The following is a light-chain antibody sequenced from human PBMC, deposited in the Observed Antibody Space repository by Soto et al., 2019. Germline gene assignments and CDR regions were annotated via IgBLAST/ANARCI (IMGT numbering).Light chain of an antibody. CDR3: QQYGNSPIT. Sequence: EIVLTQSPGTLSLSPGERATLSCRASQSVSRSYLAWYQQKPGQAPRLLIYGASSRATGIPDRFGGSGSGTDFTLTISSLEPEDFAVYYCQQYGNSPITFGQGTRLEIK. V-gene: IGKV3-20*01. CDR1: QSVSRSY. CDR2: GAS. J-gene: IGKJ5*01.